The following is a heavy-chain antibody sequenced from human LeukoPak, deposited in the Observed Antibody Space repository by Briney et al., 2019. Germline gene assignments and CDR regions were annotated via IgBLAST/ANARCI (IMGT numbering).Heavy chain of an antibody. V-gene: IGHV4-59*01. D-gene: IGHD5-12*01. CDR2: IYHSGST. Sequence: SETLSLTCTLTGGSISTYYWSWIRQPPGKGLEWIGYIYHSGSTNYNPSLKSRVTISVDTSKNQFSLKLSSVTAADTAVYYCARGGGYASPIGYWGQGALVTVSS. J-gene: IGHJ4*02. CDR3: ARGGGYASPIGY. CDR1: GGSISTYY.